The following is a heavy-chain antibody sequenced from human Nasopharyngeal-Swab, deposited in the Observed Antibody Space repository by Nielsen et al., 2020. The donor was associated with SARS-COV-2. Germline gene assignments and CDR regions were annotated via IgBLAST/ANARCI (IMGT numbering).Heavy chain of an antibody. D-gene: IGHD4-17*01. CDR2: INHSGST. J-gene: IGHJ4*02. V-gene: IGHV4-34*01. CDR3: ARIEERRRTSGEDYGEE. Sequence: WIRQPPGKGLEWIGEINHSGSTNYNPSLKSRVTISVDTSKNQFSLKLSSVTAADTAVYYCARIEERRRTSGEDYGEEGGQG.